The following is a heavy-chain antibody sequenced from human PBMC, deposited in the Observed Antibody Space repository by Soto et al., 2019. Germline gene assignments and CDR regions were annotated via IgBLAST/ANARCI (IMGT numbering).Heavy chain of an antibody. J-gene: IGHJ6*02. Sequence: GGSLRLSCAASGFTFSSYSMNWVRQAPGKGLEWVSYISSSSSTIYYEESVKGRFTNSRDNAKNSLYLQMNSLRDEDTAVYYCARLSSNYCSSTSCYVYYYYGMDVWGQGTTVTVSS. CDR1: GFTFSSYS. CDR2: ISSSSSTI. V-gene: IGHV3-48*02. D-gene: IGHD2-2*01. CDR3: ARLSSNYCSSTSCYVYYYYGMDV.